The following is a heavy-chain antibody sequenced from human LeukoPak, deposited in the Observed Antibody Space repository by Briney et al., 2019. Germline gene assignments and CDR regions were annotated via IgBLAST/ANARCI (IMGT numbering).Heavy chain of an antibody. Sequence: GGSLRLSCAASGFTFSSYWMHWVRQAPGKGLVWVSRINSDGSSTSYADSVKGRFTISRDNAKNSLYLQMNSLRAEDTAVYYCARDCNDFWSGYFHYYYYMDVWGKGTTVTVSS. CDR3: ARDCNDFWSGYFHYYYYMDV. V-gene: IGHV3-74*01. J-gene: IGHJ6*03. CDR1: GFTFSSYW. D-gene: IGHD3-3*01. CDR2: INSDGSST.